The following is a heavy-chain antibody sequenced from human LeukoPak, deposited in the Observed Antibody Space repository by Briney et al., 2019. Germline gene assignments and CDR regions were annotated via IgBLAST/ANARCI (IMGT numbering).Heavy chain of an antibody. CDR1: GYSFTSYW. CDR2: IFPGDSDT. Sequence: GESLKISCKGSGYSFTSYWIGWVRQMPGKGLEWMGIIFPGDSDTRYSPSFQGQVTISADKSMSTAYLQWNSLKASDTATYYCARSSRIGYSFLLEDYWGQGTLVTVSS. V-gene: IGHV5-51*01. CDR3: ARSSRIGYSFLLEDY. D-gene: IGHD5-18*01. J-gene: IGHJ4*02.